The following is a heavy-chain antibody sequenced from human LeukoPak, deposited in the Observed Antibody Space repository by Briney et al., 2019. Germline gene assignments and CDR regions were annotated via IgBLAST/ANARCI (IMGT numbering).Heavy chain of an antibody. D-gene: IGHD6-19*01. CDR2: INSDGSST. CDR1: GLTLSSSW. Sequence: PGGSLRLSCAASGLTLSSSWMYWVRQAPGKGLVWVSDINSDGSSTRYADSVRGRFTISRDNAKEMVHLQMNSLRAEDTAVYYCARAVSGWQAIDYWGQGTLVTVSS. CDR3: ARAVSGWQAIDY. V-gene: IGHV3-74*01. J-gene: IGHJ4*02.